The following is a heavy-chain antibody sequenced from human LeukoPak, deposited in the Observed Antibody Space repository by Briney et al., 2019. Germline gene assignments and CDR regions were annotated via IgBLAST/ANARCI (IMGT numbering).Heavy chain of an antibody. V-gene: IGHV4-34*01. Sequence: SETLSLTCAVYGGSFSGYYWSWIRQPPGKGLEWIGEINHSGSTNYNPSLKSRVTISVDTSKNQFSLKLSSVTAADTAVYYCARHRGAVVVTARDPYFDYWGQGTLVTVSS. D-gene: IGHD2-21*02. CDR3: ARHRGAVVVTARDPYFDY. CDR2: INHSGST. J-gene: IGHJ4*02. CDR1: GGSFSGYY.